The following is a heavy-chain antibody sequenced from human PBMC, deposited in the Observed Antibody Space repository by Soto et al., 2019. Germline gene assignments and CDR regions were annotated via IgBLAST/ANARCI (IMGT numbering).Heavy chain of an antibody. Sequence: QVQLVESGGDVVQPGRSLRLSCAASHFSFSSSPMNWVRQAPGKGLEWVATISYDGSSKYYAEFVEGRFTVSRDNSKNTLFLQVNSLRVEDTAVYYCAREGDYSNYFDYWGQGTLVTVSS. CDR1: HFSFSSSP. J-gene: IGHJ4*02. D-gene: IGHD4-4*01. V-gene: IGHV3-30*04. CDR2: ISYDGSSK. CDR3: AREGDYSNYFDY.